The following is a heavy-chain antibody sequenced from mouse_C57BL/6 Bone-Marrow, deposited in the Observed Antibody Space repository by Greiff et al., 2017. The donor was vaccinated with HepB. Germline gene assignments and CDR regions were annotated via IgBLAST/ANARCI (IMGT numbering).Heavy chain of an antibody. Sequence: QVQLQQPGAELVKPGASVKMSCKASGYTFTSYWITWVKQRPGQGLEWIGDIYPGSGSTNYNEKFKSKATLTVDTSSSTAYMQLSSLTSEDSAVYYCAREPTYSSGYETWFAYWGQGTLVTVSA. CDR1: GYTFTSYW. J-gene: IGHJ3*01. CDR2: IYPGSGST. V-gene: IGHV1-55*01. CDR3: AREPTYSSGYETWFAY. D-gene: IGHD3-2*02.